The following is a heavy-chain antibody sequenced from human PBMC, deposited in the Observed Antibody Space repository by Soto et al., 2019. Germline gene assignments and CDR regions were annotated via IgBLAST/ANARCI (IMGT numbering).Heavy chain of an antibody. CDR1: GFTFSTYW. J-gene: IGHJ6*02. CDR3: ARDIPRGFSYGAYYYYGMDV. V-gene: IGHV3-74*01. D-gene: IGHD5-18*01. CDR2: ITSDGGST. Sequence: EVQLVESGGGLVQPGGSLRLSCVASGFTFSTYWMHWVRQAPGKGLVWVSRITSDGGSTTYADSVRGRFTISRDNATSTLYLQMNSLRAEETAVFYCARDIPRGFSYGAYYYYGMDVWGQGTTVTVSS.